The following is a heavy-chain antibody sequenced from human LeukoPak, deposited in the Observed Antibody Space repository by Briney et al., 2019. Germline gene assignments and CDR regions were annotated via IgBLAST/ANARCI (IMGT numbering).Heavy chain of an antibody. CDR2: INADGSGT. D-gene: IGHD2-2*01. CDR1: GFTFGSHW. Sequence: WGSLRLSCAASGFTFGSHWMHWVRQAPEKGLVGVWHINADGSGTYYPASVKRRLTISRDNAKNTLYLQMHSLTAEDTAVYYCVRRALRDCSSTSCARGHWFDPWGQGTLVTVSS. CDR3: VRRALRDCSSTSCARGHWFDP. V-gene: IGHV3-74*01. J-gene: IGHJ5*02.